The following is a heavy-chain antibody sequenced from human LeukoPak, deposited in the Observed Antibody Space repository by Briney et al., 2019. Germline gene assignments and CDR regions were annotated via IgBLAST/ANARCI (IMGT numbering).Heavy chain of an antibody. CDR2: IWYDGSNK. V-gene: IGHV3-33*01. D-gene: IGHD3-3*01. Sequence: PGGSLRHSWAASGFTFSSYGMHWVRPAPGKGLEWVAVIWYDGSNKYYADSVKGRFTISRDNSKNTLYLQMNSLRAEDTAVYYCARVTDFWSGYYNYYYYGMDVWGQGTTVTVSS. CDR1: GFTFSSYG. CDR3: ARVTDFWSGYYNYYYYGMDV. J-gene: IGHJ6*02.